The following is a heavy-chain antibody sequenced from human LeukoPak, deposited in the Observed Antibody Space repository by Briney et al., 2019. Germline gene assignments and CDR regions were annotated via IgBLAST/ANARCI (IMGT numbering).Heavy chain of an antibody. V-gene: IGHV4-34*01. CDR3: ARAPPDFWSGSAIHYYYYMDV. Sequence: PSETQSLTCAVYGGSFSGYYWSWIRQPPGKGLEWIGEINHSGSTNYNPSLKSRVTISVDTSKNQFSLKLSSVTAADTAVYYCARAPPDFWSGSAIHYYYYMDVWGKGTTVTVSS. CDR1: GGSFSGYY. J-gene: IGHJ6*03. CDR2: INHSGST. D-gene: IGHD3-3*01.